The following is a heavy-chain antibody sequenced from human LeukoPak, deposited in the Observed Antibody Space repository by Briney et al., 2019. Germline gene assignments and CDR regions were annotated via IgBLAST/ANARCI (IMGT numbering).Heavy chain of an antibody. Sequence: GGSLRLSCAASGFTFNKYTMSWVRQAPGKGLEWVSSINDSGGNTYYADSVKGRFTISRDNSKNTLYLQMNSLRVEDTAIYYCAFRLEWLRNWGQGTLVTVPS. CDR3: AFRLEWLRN. CDR1: GFTFNKYT. D-gene: IGHD3-3*01. V-gene: IGHV3-23*01. J-gene: IGHJ4*02. CDR2: INDSGGNT.